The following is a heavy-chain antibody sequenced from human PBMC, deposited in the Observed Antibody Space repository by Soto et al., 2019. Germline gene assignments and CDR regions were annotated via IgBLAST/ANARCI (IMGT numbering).Heavy chain of an antibody. CDR1: GGSSSTDY. CDR2: IHNSGLT. D-gene: IGHD1-20*01. J-gene: IGHJ4*02. Sequence: PSETLSLTYTVSGGSSSTDYLSWIRQPPGKGLEWIGYIHNSGLTNYNPSLKSRAAILLDRSKNQFSLKLLSVTAADTAVFYCARLHLIGNWFFDFWGPGTLVTVSS. CDR3: ARLHLIGNWFFDF. V-gene: IGHV4-59*08.